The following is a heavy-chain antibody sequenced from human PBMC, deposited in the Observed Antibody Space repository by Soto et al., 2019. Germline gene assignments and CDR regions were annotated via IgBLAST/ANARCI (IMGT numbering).Heavy chain of an antibody. V-gene: IGHV4-59*01. CDR1: GGSISSYY. CDR3: AREGSGSNWFDP. J-gene: IGHJ5*02. CDR2: IYYSGST. Sequence: QVQLQESGPGLVKPSETLSLTCTVSGGSISSYYWSWIRQPPGKGLEWIGYIYYSGSTNYNPSLKSRVTISVATSKNQFSLKLSSVTAADPAVYYCAREGSGSNWFDPWGQGTLVTVSS. D-gene: IGHD6-19*01.